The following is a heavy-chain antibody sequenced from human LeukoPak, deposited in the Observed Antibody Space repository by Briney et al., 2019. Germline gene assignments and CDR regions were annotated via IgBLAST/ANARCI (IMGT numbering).Heavy chain of an antibody. CDR3: ARGYCSSTSCYNWFDP. D-gene: IGHD2-2*01. CDR2: ISAYNGNT. Sequence: ASVKVSCKASGYTFISYGFSWVRQAPGQGLEWMGWISAYNGNTNYAQKFQGRVTMTRDTSISTAYTELSRLRSNDTAVYYCARGYCSSTSCYNWFDPWGQGTLVTVSS. V-gene: IGHV1-18*01. CDR1: GYTFISYG. J-gene: IGHJ5*02.